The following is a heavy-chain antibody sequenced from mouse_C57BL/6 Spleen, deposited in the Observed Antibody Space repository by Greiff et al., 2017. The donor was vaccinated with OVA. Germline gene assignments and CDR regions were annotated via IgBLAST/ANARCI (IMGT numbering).Heavy chain of an antibody. CDR2: IHPNSGST. J-gene: IGHJ1*03. CDR3: ARSYGSSWYFDV. Sequence: QVQLQQPGAELVKPGASVKLSCKASGYTFTSYWMHWVKQRPGQGLEWIGMIHPNSGSTNYNEKFKSKATLTVDKSSSTAYMQLRSLTSEDSAVYDCARSYGSSWYFDVWGTGTTVTVSS. V-gene: IGHV1-64*01. CDR1: GYTFTSYW. D-gene: IGHD1-1*01.